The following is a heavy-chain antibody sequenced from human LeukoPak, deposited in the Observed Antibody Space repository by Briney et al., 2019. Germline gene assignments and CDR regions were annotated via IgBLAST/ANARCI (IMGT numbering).Heavy chain of an antibody. CDR3: ARQLSGWYDADPY. V-gene: IGHV3-7*05. D-gene: IGHD6-19*01. CDR1: GFTFSNYW. CDR2: IKEDGSRN. J-gene: IGHJ4*02. Sequence: GGSLRLSCAASGFTFSNYWMSWVRQAPGKGLEWVANIKEDGSRNHYVDSVKGRFTISRDNAKGSLHLQMNSLRAEDTAVYYCARQLSGWYDADPYWGQGTLVTVSS.